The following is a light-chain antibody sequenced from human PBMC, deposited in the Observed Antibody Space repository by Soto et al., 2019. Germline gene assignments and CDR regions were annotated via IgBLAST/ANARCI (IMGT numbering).Light chain of an antibody. V-gene: IGKV1-39*01. Sequence: DIQMTQSPSSLSASVGDRVTITCRASQSVFNYLNWYQQKPGKAPKLLMYGASSLHSGVPSRFRGSGSGTDFTLTITSLQPEDFATYFCQQSYSIPVVGGGTKVDSK. J-gene: IGKJ4*01. CDR3: QQSYSIPV. CDR2: GAS. CDR1: QSVFNY.